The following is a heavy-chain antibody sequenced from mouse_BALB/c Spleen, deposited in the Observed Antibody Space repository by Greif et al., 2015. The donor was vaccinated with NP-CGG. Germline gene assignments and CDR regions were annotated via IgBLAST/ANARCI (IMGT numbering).Heavy chain of an antibody. D-gene: IGHD1-1*01. Sequence: VQLQQSGAELVRPGTSVKISCKASGYTFTNYWLGWVKQRPGHGLEWIGDIYPGGGYTDYNEKFKGKATLTADTSSSTAYMQLSSLTSEDSAVYFCARCGRDYYGSSFYYYAMDYWGQGTSVTVSS. CDR3: ARCGRDYYGSSFYYYAMDY. CDR2: IYPGGGYT. J-gene: IGHJ4*01. V-gene: IGHV1-63*02. CDR1: GYTFTNYW.